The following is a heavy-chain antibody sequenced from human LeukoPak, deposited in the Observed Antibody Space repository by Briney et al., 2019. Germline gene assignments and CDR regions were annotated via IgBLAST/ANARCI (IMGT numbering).Heavy chain of an antibody. CDR2: IYHSGST. CDR1: GYTISSGYY. J-gene: IGHJ4*02. V-gene: IGHV4-38-2*02. Sequence: SETLSLTCTVSGYTISSGYYWGWIRQPPGKGLEWIGSIYHSGSTNYNPSLKSRVTMSVDTSKNQFSLKLSSVTAADTAVYYCARGPTTMTRAFDYWGQGTLVTVSS. D-gene: IGHD4-17*01. CDR3: ARGPTTMTRAFDY.